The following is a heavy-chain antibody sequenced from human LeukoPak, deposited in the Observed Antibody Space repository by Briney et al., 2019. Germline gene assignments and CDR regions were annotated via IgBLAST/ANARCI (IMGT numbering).Heavy chain of an antibody. V-gene: IGHV1-2*02. CDR3: ARDLVYYDSSGYPDY. D-gene: IGHD3-22*01. CDR2: INPNSGGT. Sequence: ASVKVSCKASGYTFTGYYMHWVRQAPGQGLEWMGWINPNSGGTNYVQKFQGRVTMTRDTSISTAYMELSRLRSDDTAVYYCARDLVYYDSSGYPDYWGQGTLVTVSS. CDR1: GYTFTGYY. J-gene: IGHJ4*02.